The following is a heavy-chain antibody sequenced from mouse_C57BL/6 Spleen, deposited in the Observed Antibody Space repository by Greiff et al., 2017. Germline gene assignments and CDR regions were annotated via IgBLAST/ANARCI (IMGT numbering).Heavy chain of an antibody. CDR2: IDPSDSET. D-gene: IGHD2-13*01. Sequence: QVQLQQPGAELVRPGSSVKLSCKASGYTFTSYWMHWVKQRPIQGLEWIGNIDPSDSETHYNQKFKDKATLTVDKSSSTAYMQLSSLTSEDSAVYYCASGDTYAMDYWGQGTSVTVSS. V-gene: IGHV1-52*01. CDR1: GYTFTSYW. CDR3: ASGDTYAMDY. J-gene: IGHJ4*01.